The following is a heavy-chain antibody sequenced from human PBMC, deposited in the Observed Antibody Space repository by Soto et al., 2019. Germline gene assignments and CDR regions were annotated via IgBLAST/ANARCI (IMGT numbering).Heavy chain of an antibody. Sequence: KPSETLSLTCTVSGGSISSYYWSWIRQPAGKGLEWIGRIYTSGSTNYNPSLKSRVTMSVDTSKNQFSLKLSSVTAADTAVYYCARAPXSASTIGDYYYYYGMDVWGQGTTVTVSS. D-gene: IGHD3-16*01. CDR1: GGSISSYY. V-gene: IGHV4-4*07. J-gene: IGHJ6*02. CDR2: IYTSGST. CDR3: ARAPXSASTIGDYYYYYGMDV.